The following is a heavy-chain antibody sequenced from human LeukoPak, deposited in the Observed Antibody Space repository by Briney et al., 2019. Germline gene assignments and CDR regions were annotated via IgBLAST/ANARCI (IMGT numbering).Heavy chain of an antibody. V-gene: IGHV3-7*01. D-gene: IGHD4-17*01. CDR2: IKQDGSEK. J-gene: IGHJ3*02. CDR3: VRDQGTTLTSHAFEM. Sequence: PGGSLRLSCAASGFTFSSYWMSWVRQAPGKGLEWVANIKQDGSEKYYVDSMKDRLNISRDNAKNSLYLQLNSLRVDDTAVYYCVRDQGTTLTSHAFEMWGRGTKVIVSS. CDR1: GFTFSSYW.